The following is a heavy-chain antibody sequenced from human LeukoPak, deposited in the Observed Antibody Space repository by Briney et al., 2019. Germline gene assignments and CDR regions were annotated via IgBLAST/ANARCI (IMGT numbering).Heavy chain of an antibody. D-gene: IGHD4-17*01. Sequence: AGSLRLSCAASGFTFSSYGMHWVHQAPGKGLEWVAFIRYDGSNKYYADSVKGRFTISRDNSKNTLYLQMNSLRAEDTAVYYCAKAPYGAAKPNYYFDYWGQGTLVTVSS. CDR2: IRYDGSNK. CDR1: GFTFSSYG. V-gene: IGHV3-30*02. CDR3: AKAPYGAAKPNYYFDY. J-gene: IGHJ4*02.